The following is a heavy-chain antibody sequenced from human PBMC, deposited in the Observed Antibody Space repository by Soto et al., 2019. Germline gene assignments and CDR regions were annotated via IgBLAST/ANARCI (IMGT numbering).Heavy chain of an antibody. V-gene: IGHV3-21*01. CDR3: MRDASRDSSARGWFDP. Sequence: PGGSLRLSCAASGFTFRSFTMNWVRQAPWKGLEWVSTISSNSAYIYYTDALRGRFTISRDNAKNSLHLQMNSLRAEDTAVYYCMRDASRDSSARGWFDPWGPGTLVTVSS. CDR1: GFTFRSFT. J-gene: IGHJ5*02. CDR2: ISSNSAYI. D-gene: IGHD6-13*01.